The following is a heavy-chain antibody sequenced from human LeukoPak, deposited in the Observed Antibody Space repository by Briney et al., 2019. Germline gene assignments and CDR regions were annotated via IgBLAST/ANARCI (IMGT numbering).Heavy chain of an antibody. Sequence: SETLSLTCTVSGGSINSYCWGWVRQPAGKGLEWIGRISSSGSTDYNPSLKSRVTMSVDTSKNQFSLKLSSVTAADTAVYYCAREGRSSTPGYWGQGALVTVSS. J-gene: IGHJ4*02. CDR3: AREGRSSTPGY. CDR1: GGSINSYC. CDR2: ISSSGST. V-gene: IGHV4-4*07. D-gene: IGHD2-15*01.